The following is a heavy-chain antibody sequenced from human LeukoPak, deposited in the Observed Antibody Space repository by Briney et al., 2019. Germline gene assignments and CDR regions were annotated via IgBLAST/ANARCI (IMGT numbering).Heavy chain of an antibody. J-gene: IGHJ1*01. D-gene: IGHD6-19*01. V-gene: IGHV1-2*02. Sequence: ASVKVSRKASGYTFTGYYLHWVRQAPGQGLEWMGWIHPASGGTNYAQKFQGRVTMTRDTSVSTAYMELSSLRSDDTAVYYCARLAAVPGWGQGTLVIVSS. CDR3: ARLAAVPG. CDR1: GYTFTGYY. CDR2: IHPASGGT.